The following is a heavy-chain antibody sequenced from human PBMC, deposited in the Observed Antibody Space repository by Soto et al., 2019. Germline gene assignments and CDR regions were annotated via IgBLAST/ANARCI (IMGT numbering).Heavy chain of an antibody. CDR2: ISYDGSNK. V-gene: IGHV3-30-3*01. CDR3: ARDQSIVGAGYGMDV. Sequence: GGSLRLSCAASGFTFSSYAMHWVRQAPGKGLEWVAVISYDGSNKYYADSVKGRFTISRDNSKNTLYLQMNSLRAEDTAVYYCARDQSIVGAGYGMDVWGQGTTVTVSS. D-gene: IGHD1-26*01. CDR1: GFTFSSYA. J-gene: IGHJ6*02.